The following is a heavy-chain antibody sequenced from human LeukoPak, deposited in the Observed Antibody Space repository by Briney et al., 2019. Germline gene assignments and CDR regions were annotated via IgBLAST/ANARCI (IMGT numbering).Heavy chain of an antibody. CDR3: ARDIVVVPAAPLDYYYYYMDV. D-gene: IGHD2-2*01. J-gene: IGHJ6*03. CDR1: GGTFSSYA. V-gene: IGHV1-69*13. CDR2: IIPIFGTA. Sequence: SVKVSCKASGGTFSSYAISWVRQAPGQGLEWMGGIIPIFGTANYAQKFQGRVTITADESTSTAYMELSSLRSEDTAVYYCARDIVVVPAAPLDYYYYYMDVWGKGTTVTVSS.